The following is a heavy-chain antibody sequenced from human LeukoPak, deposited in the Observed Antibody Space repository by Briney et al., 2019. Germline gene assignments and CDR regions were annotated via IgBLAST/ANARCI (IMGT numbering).Heavy chain of an antibody. J-gene: IGHJ4*02. Sequence: PGGSLRLSCAASGFTFSTFAMVWVRQPPGKGLEWVSSIFPSGGEIHYADSVRGRFTISGDNSKSTLSLQMNSLRAEDTAIYYCATYRQVMLPFESWGQGTLVTVSS. V-gene: IGHV3-23*01. CDR3: ATYRQVMLPFES. CDR2: IFPSGGEI. CDR1: GFTFSTFA. D-gene: IGHD5-18*01.